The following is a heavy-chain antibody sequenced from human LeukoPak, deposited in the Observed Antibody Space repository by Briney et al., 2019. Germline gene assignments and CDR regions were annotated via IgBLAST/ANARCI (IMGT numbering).Heavy chain of an antibody. J-gene: IGHJ4*02. CDR2: MNPSSGVT. Sequence: ASVKVSCKASGYTVSGYQVHWLRQAPGQGLEWMGRMNPSSGVTNYAQKFQGRVTMTRDTSINTAYLDLSALKSDDTAVYYCASRAASVTLGYWGQGGLVTVSS. CDR3: ASRAASVTLGY. D-gene: IGHD2-15*01. CDR1: GYTVSGYQ. V-gene: IGHV1-2*06.